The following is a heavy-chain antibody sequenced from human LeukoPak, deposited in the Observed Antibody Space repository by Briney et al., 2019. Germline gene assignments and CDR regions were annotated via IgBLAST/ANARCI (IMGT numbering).Heavy chain of an antibody. CDR2: IYYSGST. V-gene: IGHV4-31*03. CDR3: ASGKSRDGNYLDY. Sequence: SETLSLTCTVSGGSISSGGYYWSWIRQHPGKGLEWIGYIYYSGSTYYNPSLKIRVTISVDRSKNQFSLKLSSVTAADTAVYYCASGKSRDGNYLDYWGQGPLVIVSS. CDR1: GGSISSGGYY. J-gene: IGHJ4*02. D-gene: IGHD5-24*01.